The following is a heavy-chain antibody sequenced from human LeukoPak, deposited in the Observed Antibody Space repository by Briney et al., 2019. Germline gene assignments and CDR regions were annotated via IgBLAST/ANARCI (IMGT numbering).Heavy chain of an antibody. CDR3: ARDLATVATPYFDY. CDR2: INPNSGGT. CDR1: GYTFIGYY. D-gene: IGHD4-23*01. V-gene: IGHV1-2*02. J-gene: IGHJ4*02. Sequence: ASVKVSCKASGYTFIGYYMHWVRQAPGQGLEWMGWINPNSGGTKYAQKFQVRVSVTRDTSIGTVYMELSRLTYDDTAVYYCARDLATVATPYFDYGGQGALVTVSS.